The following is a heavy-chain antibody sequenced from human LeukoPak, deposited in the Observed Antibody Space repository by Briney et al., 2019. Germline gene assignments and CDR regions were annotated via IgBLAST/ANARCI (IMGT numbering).Heavy chain of an antibody. V-gene: IGHV4-34*01. CDR2: INHSGSP. Sequence: SETLSLTCAVYGGSFSGYYWNWIRPPPGKGLEWIWEINHSGSPNYTTSLKSRVTISVDPSTHQFSLKLSSVTAADTAVYYCARVLGYQVNRAARYFDLWGRGTLVTVSS. CDR1: GGSFSGYY. CDR3: ARVLGYQVNRAARYFDL. J-gene: IGHJ2*01. D-gene: IGHD6-13*01.